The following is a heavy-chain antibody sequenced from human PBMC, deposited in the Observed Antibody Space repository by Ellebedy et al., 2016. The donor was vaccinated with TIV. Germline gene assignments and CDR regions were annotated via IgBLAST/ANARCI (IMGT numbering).Heavy chain of an antibody. CDR3: ARPHSSAYAWGFDH. Sequence: PGGSLRLSCAASGFSFSTYGMHWVRQAPGQGLEWVAVIWYDGFNKDYADSVKGRFTISRDNSKSTLYLEMKSLRVEDTAVYYCARPHSSAYAWGFDHWGQGTLVTVSS. CDR2: IWYDGFNK. J-gene: IGHJ4*02. D-gene: IGHD3-16*01. CDR1: GFSFSTYG. V-gene: IGHV3-33*01.